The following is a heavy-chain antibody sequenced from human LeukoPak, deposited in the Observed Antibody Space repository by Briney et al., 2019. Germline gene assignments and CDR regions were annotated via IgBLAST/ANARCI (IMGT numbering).Heavy chain of an antibody. J-gene: IGHJ4*02. D-gene: IGHD1-1*01. Sequence: PGGSLRLSCTASGFIFGSYWMSWVRQAPGKGLEWVANIKQDGSEKYYVDSVKGRFTISRDNAKNSLYIQMNSLRAEDTAVYYCARGGSKLFDYWGQGTLVTVSS. CDR1: GFIFGSYW. CDR2: IKQDGSEK. CDR3: ARGGSKLFDY. V-gene: IGHV3-7*01.